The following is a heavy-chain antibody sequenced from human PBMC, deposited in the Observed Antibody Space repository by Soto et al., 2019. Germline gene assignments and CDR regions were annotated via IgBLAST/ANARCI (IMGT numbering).Heavy chain of an antibody. CDR3: ERLRNLVAARRVFDI. CDR1: GYSFTSYW. Sequence: GESLKISCKGSGYSFTSYWIGWVRQMPGKGLEWMGIIYPGDSDTRYSPSFQGQVTISADKSISTAYLQWSSLKASDTAMYYCERLRNLVAARRVFDIWGKGTMVPVSS. D-gene: IGHD2-15*01. J-gene: IGHJ3*02. CDR2: IYPGDSDT. V-gene: IGHV5-51*01.